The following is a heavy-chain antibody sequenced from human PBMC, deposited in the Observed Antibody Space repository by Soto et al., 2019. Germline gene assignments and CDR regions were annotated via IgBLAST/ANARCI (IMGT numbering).Heavy chain of an antibody. CDR2: ISPSSSTI. V-gene: IGHV3-48*01. CDR1: EFTFSSYN. Sequence: PGGSLRLSCAASEFTFSSYNMNWVRQAPGKGLGWVSFISPSSSTIYYADSVRGRFTISRDNAKNSLYLQMNSLRAEDTAVYYCAGAFDIWGQGTMVTVSS. CDR3: AGAFDI. J-gene: IGHJ3*02.